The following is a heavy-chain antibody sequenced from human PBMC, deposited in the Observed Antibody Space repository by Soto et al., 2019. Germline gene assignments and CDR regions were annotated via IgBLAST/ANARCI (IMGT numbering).Heavy chain of an antibody. Sequence: GSLRLSCAASGFTFSSYWMHWVRQAPGKGLVWVSRINSDGSSTSYADSVKGRFTISRDNAKNTLYLQMNSLRAEDTAVYYCARDPHYYDFWSGYYSAFDIWGQGTMVTVSS. J-gene: IGHJ3*02. CDR3: ARDPHYYDFWSGYYSAFDI. CDR1: GFTFSSYW. CDR2: INSDGSST. V-gene: IGHV3-74*01. D-gene: IGHD3-3*01.